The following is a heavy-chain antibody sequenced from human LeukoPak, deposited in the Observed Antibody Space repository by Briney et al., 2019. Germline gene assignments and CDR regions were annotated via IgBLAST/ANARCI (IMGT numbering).Heavy chain of an antibody. Sequence: GGSLRLSCAATGFTFSSYAMSWVRQAPGKGLEWVSAISGSGGSTYYADSVKGRFTISRDNSKNTLYLQMNSLRAEDTAVYYCARGGLWFGELSVALDYWGQGTLVTVSS. D-gene: IGHD3-10*01. CDR1: GFTFSSYA. CDR2: ISGSGGST. J-gene: IGHJ4*02. CDR3: ARGGLWFGELSVALDY. V-gene: IGHV3-23*01.